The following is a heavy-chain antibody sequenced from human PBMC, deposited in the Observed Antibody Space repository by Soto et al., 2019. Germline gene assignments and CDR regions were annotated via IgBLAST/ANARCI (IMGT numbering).Heavy chain of an antibody. CDR3: ARRSTPYGMDF. Sequence: SETLSLTCTVSGGSISSGGYYWSWIRQHPGKGLEWIGYIYYSGSTYYNPSLKSRVTISVDTSKNQFSLKLSSVTAADTAVYYCARRSTPYGMDFWGQGSTVTVS. CDR1: GGSISSGGYY. CDR2: IYYSGST. J-gene: IGHJ6*02. V-gene: IGHV4-31*03.